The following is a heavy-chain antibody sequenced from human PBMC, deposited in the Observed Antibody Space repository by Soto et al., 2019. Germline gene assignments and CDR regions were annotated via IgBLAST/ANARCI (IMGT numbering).Heavy chain of an antibody. J-gene: IGHJ4*02. D-gene: IGHD3-3*01. CDR1: GGSISSGGYS. Sequence: PSETLSLTCAVSGGSISSGGYSWSWIRQPPGKGLEWIGYIYHSGSTYYNPSLKSRVTISVDRSKNQFSLKLSSVTAADTAVYYCARDSGFWSGYFDYWGQGTLVTSPQ. CDR3: ARDSGFWSGYFDY. CDR2: IYHSGST. V-gene: IGHV4-30-2*01.